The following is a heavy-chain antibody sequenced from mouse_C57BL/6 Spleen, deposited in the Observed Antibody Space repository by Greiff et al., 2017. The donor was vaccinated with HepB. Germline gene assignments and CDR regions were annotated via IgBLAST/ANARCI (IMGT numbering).Heavy chain of an antibody. V-gene: IGHV5-4*03. Sequence: EVKLVESGGGLVKPGGSLKLSCAASGFTFSSYAMSWVRQTPEKRLEWVATISDGGSYTYYPDNVKGRFTISRDNAKNNLYLQMSHLKSEDTAMYYCARSAYYSNYYFDYWGQGTTLTVSS. CDR1: GFTFSSYA. CDR3: ARSAYYSNYYFDY. CDR2: ISDGGSYT. D-gene: IGHD2-5*01. J-gene: IGHJ2*01.